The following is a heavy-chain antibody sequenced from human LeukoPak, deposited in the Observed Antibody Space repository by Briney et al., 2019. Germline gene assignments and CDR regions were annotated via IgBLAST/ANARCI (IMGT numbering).Heavy chain of an antibody. CDR2: INWNGAST. Sequence: RPGGSLRLSCAASGFSFGTYGMSWVRQVPGKGLEWVSGINWNGASTVYADSVKGRFTISRDNAKNSLYLQMNSLRAEDTAVCYCARVKAGDIVDPWGQGTLVTVSS. CDR3: ARVKAGDIVDP. V-gene: IGHV3-20*04. CDR1: GFSFGTYG. D-gene: IGHD2-15*01. J-gene: IGHJ5*02.